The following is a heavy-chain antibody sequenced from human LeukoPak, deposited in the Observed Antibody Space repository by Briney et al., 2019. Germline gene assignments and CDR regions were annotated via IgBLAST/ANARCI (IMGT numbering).Heavy chain of an antibody. D-gene: IGHD2-2*01. V-gene: IGHV1-18*01. J-gene: IGHJ4*02. CDR3: ARDHEFCRSTSCYAIDY. Sequence: ASVKVSCKASGYTFTSYGISGVRQAPGQGLEWMGWISAYNGNTNCAQKLQGRVTMTTDTSTSTAYMELRSLRSDDTAVYYCARDHEFCRSTSCYAIDYWGQGTLVTVSS. CDR2: ISAYNGNT. CDR1: GYTFTSYG.